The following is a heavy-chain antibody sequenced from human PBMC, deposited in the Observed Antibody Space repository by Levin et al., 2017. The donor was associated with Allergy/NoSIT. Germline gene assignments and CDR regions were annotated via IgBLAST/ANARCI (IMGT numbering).Heavy chain of an antibody. V-gene: IGHV3-30-3*01. CDR1: GFTFSSYA. CDR3: YHYYDRGF. CDR2: ISYDGSNK. D-gene: IGHD3-22*01. Sequence: GGSLRLSCAASGFTFSSYAMHWVRQAPGKGLEWVAVISYDGSNKYYADSVKGRFTISRDNSKNTLYLQMNSLRAEDTAVYYCYHYYDRGFWGQGTLVTVSS. J-gene: IGHJ4*02.